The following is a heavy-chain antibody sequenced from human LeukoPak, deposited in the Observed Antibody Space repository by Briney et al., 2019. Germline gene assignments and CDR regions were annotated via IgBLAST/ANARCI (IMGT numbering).Heavy chain of an antibody. V-gene: IGHV3-43*02. D-gene: IGHD3-22*01. CDR1: GFTFDDYA. CDR2: LGGDGGST. CDR3: VKQPHYYDRSGYF. Sequence: PGGFLRLSCAAYGFTFDDYAMHWFRQAPGKGLEWISLLGGDGGSTYYADSAKGRFTISRDNSKNSLFLQYTSLRTDDTALYYCVKQPHYYDRSGYFWGQGTLVTVSS. J-gene: IGHJ4*02.